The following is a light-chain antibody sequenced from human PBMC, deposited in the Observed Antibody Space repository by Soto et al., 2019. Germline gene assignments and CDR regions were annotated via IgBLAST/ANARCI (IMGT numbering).Light chain of an antibody. Sequence: QSALTQPRSVSGSPGQSVTISCTGTSNDVGGYNYVSWYQQYPGKAPKLMIYDVSKRPSGVPDRFSGSKSGNTASLTISGHQSEDEADYYCFSHAGSSYIFGTGTKLTVL. J-gene: IGLJ1*01. CDR2: DVS. CDR3: FSHAGSSYI. CDR1: SNDVGGYNY. V-gene: IGLV2-11*01.